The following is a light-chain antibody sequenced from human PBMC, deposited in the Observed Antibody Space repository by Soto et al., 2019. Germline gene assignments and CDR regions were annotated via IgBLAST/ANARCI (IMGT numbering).Light chain of an antibody. CDR3: SSYTSSSRGYV. CDR1: SSDVGGYNY. CDR2: EVS. J-gene: IGLJ1*01. V-gene: IGLV2-14*01. Sequence: QSALTQPPSASGSPGQSVTISCTGTSSDVGGYNYVSWYQHHPGKAPKLMIYEVSKRPSGVSNRFSGSKSGNTASLTISGLQAEDEADYYCSSYTSSSRGYVFGTGTKLTVL.